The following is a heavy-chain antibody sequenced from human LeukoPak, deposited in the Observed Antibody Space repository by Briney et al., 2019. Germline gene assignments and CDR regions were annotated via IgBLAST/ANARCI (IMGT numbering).Heavy chain of an antibody. CDR1: GFTFSSYA. CDR3: ARVQARRGLVPTAWYYFDY. Sequence: PGGSLRLSCAASGFTFSSYAMSWVRQAPGKGLEWVSVIYSGGNTFYADSVKGRFTISRDNSKNTLYLQMNSLSAEDTAVYYCARVQARRGLVPTAWYYFDYWGQGTLVTVSS. CDR2: IYSGGNT. J-gene: IGHJ4*02. D-gene: IGHD2-2*01. V-gene: IGHV3-53*01.